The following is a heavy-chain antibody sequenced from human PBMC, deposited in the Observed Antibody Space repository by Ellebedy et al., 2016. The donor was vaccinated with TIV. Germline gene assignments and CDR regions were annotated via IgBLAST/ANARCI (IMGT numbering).Heavy chain of an antibody. V-gene: IGHV3-23*01. D-gene: IGHD3-3*01. CDR2: ISGSGGRT. CDR3: AKGDEFWSGYSPTYYYAMDV. CDR1: GFTFSSYA. J-gene: IGHJ6*02. Sequence: GGSLRLSXAASGFTFSSYAMNRVRQAPGPGLEWVSGISGSGGRTYYADSVKGRFSISRDNSKNTLSLLMNSLRAEDMAVYYCAKGDEFWSGYSPTYYYAMDVWGQGTTVTVSS.